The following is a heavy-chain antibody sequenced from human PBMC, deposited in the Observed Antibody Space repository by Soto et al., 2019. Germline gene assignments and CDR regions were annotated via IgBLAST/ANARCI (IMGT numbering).Heavy chain of an antibody. CDR2: VSGSGNTP. J-gene: IGHJ4*02. Sequence: DVQLVESGGGVVQPGGSLRLSCAASGFSFPTYAMAWIRQAPGKGLEWLSSVSGSGNTPYYAKSVKGRFTISRDNSKDTLYLQMDTLRAEDTAVYYCAKQIKGITMIVVLDNWGQGTLVAVSS. CDR3: AKQIKGITMIVVLDN. CDR1: GFSFPTYA. D-gene: IGHD3-22*01. V-gene: IGHV3-23*04.